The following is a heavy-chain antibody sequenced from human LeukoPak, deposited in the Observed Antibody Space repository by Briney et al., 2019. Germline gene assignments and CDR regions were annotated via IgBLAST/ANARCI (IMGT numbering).Heavy chain of an antibody. CDR3: ARDLTQQLVHRYYYGMDV. Sequence: QSGGSLRLSCAASGFTFSSYSMNWVRQAPGKGLEWVSVIYSGGSTYYADSVKGRFTISRDNSKNTLYLQMNSLRAEDTAVYYCARDLTQQLVHRYYYGMDVWGQGTTVTVSS. CDR2: IYSGGST. CDR1: GFTFSSYS. V-gene: IGHV3-66*01. J-gene: IGHJ6*02. D-gene: IGHD6-13*01.